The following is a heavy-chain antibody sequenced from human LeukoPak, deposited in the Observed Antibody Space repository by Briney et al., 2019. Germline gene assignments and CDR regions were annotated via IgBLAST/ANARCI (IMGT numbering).Heavy chain of an antibody. J-gene: IGHJ6*03. CDR3: ARVNRYYYGSGNYYMGV. Sequence: PSETLSLTCTVSGYSISSGYYWGWIRQPPGKGLEWIGSIYHSGSTYYNPSLKSRVTISVDTSKNQFSLKLSSVTAADTAVYYCARVNRYYYGSGNYYMGVWGKGTTVTVSS. D-gene: IGHD3-10*01. V-gene: IGHV4-38-2*02. CDR1: GYSISSGYY. CDR2: IYHSGST.